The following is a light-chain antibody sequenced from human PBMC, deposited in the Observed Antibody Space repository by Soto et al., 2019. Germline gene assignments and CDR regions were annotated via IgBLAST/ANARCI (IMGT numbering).Light chain of an antibody. V-gene: IGKV3-15*01. Sequence: ETVMTQSPATLSVSPGERATLSCRASQSVSSNLAWFQQKPGQAPRVLIYGASTRAPGFPARFSGSGSGTDFTLTISSLQSEDFATYYCQQRSNWPPSITFGQGTRLEIK. CDR2: GAS. CDR1: QSVSSN. CDR3: QQRSNWPPSIT. J-gene: IGKJ5*01.